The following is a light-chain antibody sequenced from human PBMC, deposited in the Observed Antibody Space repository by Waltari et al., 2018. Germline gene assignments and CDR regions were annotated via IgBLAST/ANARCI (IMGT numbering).Light chain of an antibody. CDR3: HSRDASGVAGS. V-gene: IGLV3-19*01. CDR1: SLRSYY. CDR2: GKN. Sequence: SSELTQDPAVSVAMGQTVRITCQGDSLRSYYASWYQQRPGQAPILVMYGKNNRPSGVPDRFSGSSSHNTASLTITGAQAEDEASYYCHSRDASGVAGSFGGGTKLTVL. J-gene: IGLJ2*01.